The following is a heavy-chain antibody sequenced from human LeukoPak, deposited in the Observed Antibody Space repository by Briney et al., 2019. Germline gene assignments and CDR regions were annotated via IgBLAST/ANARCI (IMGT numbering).Heavy chain of an antibody. D-gene: IGHD5-18*01. J-gene: IGHJ3*02. V-gene: IGHV4-39*01. CDR2: IYYSGST. CDR1: GGSISSSSYY. Sequence: SETLSLTCTVSGGSISSSSYYWGWIRQPPGKGLEWIGSIYYSGSTYYNPSLKSRVTISVGTSKNQFSLKLSSVTAADTAVYYCARHQLWLQNAFDIWGQGTMVTVSS. CDR3: ARHQLWLQNAFDI.